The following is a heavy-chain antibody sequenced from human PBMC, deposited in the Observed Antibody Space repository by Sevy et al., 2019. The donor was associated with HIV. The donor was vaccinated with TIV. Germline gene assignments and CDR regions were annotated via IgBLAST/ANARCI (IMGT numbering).Heavy chain of an antibody. D-gene: IGHD6-13*01. CDR3: AGSSSSRRPFDY. V-gene: IGHV3-11*01. CDR1: GFTFSDYY. Sequence: GGSLRLSCAASGFTFSDYYMSWIRHAPGKGLEWVSYISSSGSTIYYSDSVKGRFTISRDNAKNSLYLQMNSLRAEDTAVYYCAGSSSSRRPFDYWGQGTLVTVSS. J-gene: IGHJ4*02. CDR2: ISSSGSTI.